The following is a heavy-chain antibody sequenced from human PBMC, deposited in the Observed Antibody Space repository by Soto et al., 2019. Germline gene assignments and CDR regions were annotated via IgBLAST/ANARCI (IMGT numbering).Heavy chain of an antibody. CDR2: ISSSGSYI. J-gene: IGHJ4*02. Sequence: EVQLVESGGGLVKPGGSLRLSCAASGFTFSSYSMNWVRQAPGKGLEWVSSISSSGSYIYYADSKKSRFTPSRDNATNPLYMQMNSLRAEDTAVYYCARDGSYDSSGYYFDYWGQGTLVTVSS. V-gene: IGHV3-21*01. CDR3: ARDGSYDSSGYYFDY. D-gene: IGHD3-22*01. CDR1: GFTFSSYS.